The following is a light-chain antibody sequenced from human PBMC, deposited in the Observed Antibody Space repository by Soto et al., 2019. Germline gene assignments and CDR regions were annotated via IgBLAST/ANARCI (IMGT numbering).Light chain of an antibody. CDR3: CSYAGSVV. J-gene: IGLJ2*01. V-gene: IGLV2-23*02. CDR2: EVN. CDR1: SNNIGGYSL. Sequence: QSVLTQPASVSGSPGQSITISCTGSSNNIGGYSLVSWYQQSPGKVPKPLIFEVNKRPSGVSDRFSGSKSGDTASLTISGLQAEDEADYYCCSYAGSVVFGGGTKLTVL.